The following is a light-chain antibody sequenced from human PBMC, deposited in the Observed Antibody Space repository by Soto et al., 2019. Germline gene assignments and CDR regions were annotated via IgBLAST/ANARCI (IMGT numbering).Light chain of an antibody. V-gene: IGLV2-14*01. CDR2: EVS. J-gene: IGLJ3*02. Sequence: QSALTQPASVSGSPGQSITISCTGTSSDVGGYNYVSWYQQHPGKAPKLMIYEVSNRPSGVSNRFSGSKSGNTASLTISGLQVEDEADYYCSSYTSSRTIWVFGGGIKLTVL. CDR1: SSDVGGYNY. CDR3: SSYTSSRTIWV.